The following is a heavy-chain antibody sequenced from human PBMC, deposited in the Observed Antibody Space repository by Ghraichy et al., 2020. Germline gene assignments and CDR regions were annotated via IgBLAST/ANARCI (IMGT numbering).Heavy chain of an antibody. CDR2: IDEDGSEK. Sequence: GGSLRLSCAASGFTFSQNWMIWFRQAPGKGLEWVANIDEDGSEKNYVDSVKGRFTISRDNAKDSVYLQMDSLRVEDTAVYYCGKDLHWNQCDHWGQGALVTASS. J-gene: IGHJ4*02. V-gene: IGHV3-7*04. D-gene: IGHD1-1*01. CDR1: GFTFSQNW. CDR3: GKDLHWNQCDH.